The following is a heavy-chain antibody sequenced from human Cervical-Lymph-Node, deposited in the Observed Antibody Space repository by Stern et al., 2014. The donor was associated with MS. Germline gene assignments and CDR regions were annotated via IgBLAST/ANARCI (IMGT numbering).Heavy chain of an antibody. J-gene: IGHJ6*02. V-gene: IGHV1-3*01. CDR3: ARGDGGSGWALYYYYGMDV. D-gene: IGHD6-19*01. CDR1: GYTFTSYA. CDR2: INAGNGNT. Sequence: QVQLVQSGAEVKKPGASVKVSCKASGYTFTSYAMHWVRQAPGQRLEWMGWINAGNGNTKYSQKFQGRVTITRDTSASTAYMELSSLRSEDTAVYYCARGDGGSGWALYYYYGMDVWGQGTTVTVSS.